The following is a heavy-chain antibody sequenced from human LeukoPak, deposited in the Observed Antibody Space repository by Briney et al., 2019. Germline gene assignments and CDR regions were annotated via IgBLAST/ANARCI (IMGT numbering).Heavy chain of an antibody. Sequence: GGSLRLSCAASGFTFSDFAMSWVRQAPGKGLQWVSSITSTGSNTYYTDSVKGRFTISRDNSKNTLYLQVNRLRAEDTAVFFCERDIQGSFNYWGQGTLVTVSS. CDR2: ITSTGSNT. CDR1: GFTFSDFA. J-gene: IGHJ4*02. V-gene: IGHV3-23*01. CDR3: ERDIQGSFNY.